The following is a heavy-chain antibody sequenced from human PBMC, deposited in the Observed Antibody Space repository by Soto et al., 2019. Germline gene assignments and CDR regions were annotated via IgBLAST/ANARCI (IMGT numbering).Heavy chain of an antibody. V-gene: IGHV1-46*01. Sequence: QVQLVQSGAEVKKPGASVKVSCKASGYTFTSYYMHWLRQAPGQGLEWMGIINPSGGSTSYAQKFQGRVTMTRDTSTSTVYMELSSLRSEDTAVYYCAREMDIEYSSSSFVYWGQGTLVTVSS. CDR2: INPSGGST. J-gene: IGHJ4*02. CDR1: GYTFTSYY. D-gene: IGHD6-6*01. CDR3: AREMDIEYSSSSFVY.